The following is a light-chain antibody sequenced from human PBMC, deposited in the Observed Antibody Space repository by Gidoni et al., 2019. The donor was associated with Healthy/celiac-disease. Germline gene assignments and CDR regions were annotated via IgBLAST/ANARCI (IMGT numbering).Light chain of an antibody. CDR3: HRYNNWPT. V-gene: IGKV3-15*01. CDR1: QSVSSN. Sequence: EIVMTQSPATLSVSPGERATLSCRASQSVSSNLAWYQQKPGQAPRLRIYGASTRATGIPARFSGGGSGTEFTLTISSLQSEDFAVYYCHRYNNWPTFGHGTNVDFK. CDR2: GAS. J-gene: IGKJ3*01.